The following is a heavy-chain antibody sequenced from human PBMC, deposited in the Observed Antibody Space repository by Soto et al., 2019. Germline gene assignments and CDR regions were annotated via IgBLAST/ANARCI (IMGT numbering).Heavy chain of an antibody. V-gene: IGHV4-39*01. Sequence: PSETLSLTCTVPGGSISSTGLYLGWIRLPPAKGLEWIGSIYNGGSTDYNPSVKSRVTISVETSKNQFSLKLSSVTAADTAVYYCARESSRVLRYFAWTTDYYGMDVWGEGTTATVCS. D-gene: IGHD3-9*01. CDR2: IYNGGST. CDR1: GGSISSTGLY. CDR3: ARESSRVLRYFAWTTDYYGMDV. J-gene: IGHJ6*02.